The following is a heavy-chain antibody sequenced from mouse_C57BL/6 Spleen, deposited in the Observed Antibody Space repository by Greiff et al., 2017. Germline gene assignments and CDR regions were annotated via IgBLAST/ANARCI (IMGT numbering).Heavy chain of an antibody. D-gene: IGHD4-1*01. J-gene: IGHJ2*01. Sequence: EVQLQESGPGLVKPSQSLSLTCSVTGYSITSGYYWNWIRQFPGNKLEWMGYISYDGSNNYNPSLKNRISITRDTSKNQFFLKLNSVTTEDTATYYCAIDRELGFDYWGQGTTLTVSS. V-gene: IGHV3-6*01. CDR1: GYSITSGYY. CDR2: ISYDGSN. CDR3: AIDRELGFDY.